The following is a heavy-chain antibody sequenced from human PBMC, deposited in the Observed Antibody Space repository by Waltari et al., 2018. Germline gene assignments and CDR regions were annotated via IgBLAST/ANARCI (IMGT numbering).Heavy chain of an antibody. CDR2: ISYDGSNK. D-gene: IGHD1-1*01. CDR3: ARVRVERRDAFDI. J-gene: IGHJ3*02. V-gene: IGHV3-30-3*01. CDR1: GFTFSSYA. Sequence: QVQLVESGGGVVQPGRSLRLSCAASGFTFSSYAMHWVRQAPGKGLEWVAVISYDGSNKYYADSVKGRFTISRDNSKNTLYLQMNSLRAEDTAVYYCARVRVERRDAFDIWGQGTMVTVSS.